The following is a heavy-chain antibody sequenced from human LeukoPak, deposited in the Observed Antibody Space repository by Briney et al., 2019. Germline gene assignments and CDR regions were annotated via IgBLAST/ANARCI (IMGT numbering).Heavy chain of an antibody. CDR3: ARDRRDSSGYSPGY. CDR2: IIPIFGTA. D-gene: IGHD3-22*01. Sequence: GASVKVSCKASGYTFTSYYMHWVRQAPGQGLEWMGGIIPIFGTANYAQKFQGRVTITADESTSTAYMELSSLRSEDTAVYYCARDRRDSSGYSPGYWGQGTLVTVSS. CDR1: GYTFTSYY. V-gene: IGHV1-69*13. J-gene: IGHJ4*02.